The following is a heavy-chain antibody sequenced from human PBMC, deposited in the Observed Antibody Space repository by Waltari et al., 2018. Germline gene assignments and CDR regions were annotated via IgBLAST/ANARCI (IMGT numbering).Heavy chain of an antibody. Sequence: QVQLQESGPGLVKTSETLSLTCAVPGYSISSGYYWGGIRQPPGKGLEWIGSIYHSGSTYYNPSLKSRVTISVDTSKNQFSLKLSSVTAADTAVYYCARHPIVGAPEDWGQGTLVTVSS. J-gene: IGHJ4*02. CDR1: GYSISSGYY. D-gene: IGHD1-26*01. CDR3: ARHPIVGAPED. V-gene: IGHV4-38-2*01. CDR2: IYHSGST.